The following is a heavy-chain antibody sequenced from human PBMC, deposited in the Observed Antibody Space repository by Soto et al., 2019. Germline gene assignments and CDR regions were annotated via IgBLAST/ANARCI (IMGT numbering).Heavy chain of an antibody. V-gene: IGHV3-23*01. CDR1: GFTFSSYA. J-gene: IGHJ6*02. CDR3: ARSPYSGYVRYYHYYGMDV. D-gene: IGHD5-12*01. Sequence: EVQLLESGGGLVQPGGSLRLSCAASGFTFSSYAMSWVRQAPGKGLEWVSAISGSGGSTYYADSVKGRFTISRDNSKNTLYLQMNSLRAEDTAVYYCARSPYSGYVRYYHYYGMDVWGQGTTVTVSS. CDR2: ISGSGGST.